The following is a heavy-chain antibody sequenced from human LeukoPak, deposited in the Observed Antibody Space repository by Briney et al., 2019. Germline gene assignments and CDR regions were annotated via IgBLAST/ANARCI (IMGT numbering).Heavy chain of an antibody. D-gene: IGHD6-19*01. Sequence: SVKVSCKASGGTFSSYAISWVRQAPGQGLEWTGRIIPILGIANYAQKFQGRVTITADKSTSTAYMELSSLRSEDTAVYYCARSLIAVACADSDYWGQGTLVTVSS. J-gene: IGHJ4*02. CDR2: IIPILGIA. V-gene: IGHV1-69*04. CDR1: GGTFSSYA. CDR3: ARSLIAVACADSDY.